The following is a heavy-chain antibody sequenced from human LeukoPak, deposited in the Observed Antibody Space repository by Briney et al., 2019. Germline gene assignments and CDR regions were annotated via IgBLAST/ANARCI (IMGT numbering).Heavy chain of an antibody. J-gene: IGHJ4*02. Sequence: PSETLSLTCTVSGGSISSGGYYWIWIRQHPGKGLEWIGYIYYSGSTYYNPSLRSRVSMSVDTSKNQFSLKLSSVSAADTAVYYSASNRYYYDSSGSIGAFDFWGQGTLVTVSS. CDR1: GGSISSGGYY. V-gene: IGHV4-31*03. CDR3: ASNRYYYDSSGSIGAFDF. CDR2: IYYSGST. D-gene: IGHD3-22*01.